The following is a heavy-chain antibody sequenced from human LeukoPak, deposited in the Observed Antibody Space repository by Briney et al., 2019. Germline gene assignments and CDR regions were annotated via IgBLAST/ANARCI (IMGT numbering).Heavy chain of an antibody. CDR1: GFTFSAYG. Sequence: GGSVRLSCAASGFTFSAYGMSWVRQAPGKGLEWVSAISGNGDYTYYADSVKGQFAISRDNSKNTLFLQMNSLRAEDTAVYYCAKRRDQSSDGAFDYWGQGTLVTVSS. D-gene: IGHD6-19*01. CDR3: AKRRDQSSDGAFDY. CDR2: ISGNGDYT. J-gene: IGHJ4*02. V-gene: IGHV3-23*01.